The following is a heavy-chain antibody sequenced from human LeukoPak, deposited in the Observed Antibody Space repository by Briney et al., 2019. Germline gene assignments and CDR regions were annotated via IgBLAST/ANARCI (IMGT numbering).Heavy chain of an antibody. V-gene: IGHV4-30-2*01. CDR1: GGSISSGGYS. CDR3: ARGHYDFNYFDY. CDR2: IYHSGST. J-gene: IGHJ4*02. D-gene: IGHD3-3*01. Sequence: SETLSLTCAVSGGSISSGGYSWRWIRQPPGKGLEWIGYIYHSGSTYYNPSLKSRVTISVDRSKNQFSLKLSSVPAADTAVYYCARGHYDFNYFDYWGQGTLVTVSS.